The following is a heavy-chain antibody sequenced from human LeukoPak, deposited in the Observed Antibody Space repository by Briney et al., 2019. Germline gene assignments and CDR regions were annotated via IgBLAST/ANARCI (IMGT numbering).Heavy chain of an antibody. CDR3: VRSFDY. CDR1: GFTFSNYW. Sequence: GGSLRLSCATSGFTFSNYWMHWVRQAPGKGLVWVSSVKGDGTSTKYADSVRGRFTISRDNADNTVHLQMNSLRAEDTAVYYCVRSFDYWGRGTLATVSS. J-gene: IGHJ4*02. CDR2: VKGDGTST. V-gene: IGHV3-74*03.